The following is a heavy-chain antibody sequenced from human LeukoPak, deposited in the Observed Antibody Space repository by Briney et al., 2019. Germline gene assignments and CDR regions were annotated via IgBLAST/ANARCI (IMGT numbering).Heavy chain of an antibody. D-gene: IGHD1-26*01. Sequence: PQASVKVSCKASGYTFTGYYMHWVRQAPGQGLEWMGWINPNSGGTNYAQKFQGRVTMTRDTSTSTVYMELSSLRSEDTAVYYCARGPVWDRYYYYGMDVWGQRTTVTVSS. V-gene: IGHV1-2*02. CDR2: INPNSGGT. J-gene: IGHJ6*02. CDR3: ARGPVWDRYYYYGMDV. CDR1: GYTFTGYY.